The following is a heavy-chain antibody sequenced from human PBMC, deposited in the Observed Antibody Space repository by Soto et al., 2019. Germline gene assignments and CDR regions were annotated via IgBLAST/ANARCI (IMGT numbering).Heavy chain of an antibody. D-gene: IGHD1-1*01. CDR2: IYWGSNRI. J-gene: IGHJ6*04. CDR3: TKDWTAVGAAV. V-gene: IGHV3-9*01. CDR1: GSTFEDYA. Sequence: EVQLVESGGGLVQPGGSLTLPCVASGSTFEDYAMHWVRQAPGKGLEWVAGIYWGSNRIDYADSVRGRFATSRDNAERPWYQQRNSWTGDDTASYYLTKDWTAVGAAVWGKGTWSPSPQ.